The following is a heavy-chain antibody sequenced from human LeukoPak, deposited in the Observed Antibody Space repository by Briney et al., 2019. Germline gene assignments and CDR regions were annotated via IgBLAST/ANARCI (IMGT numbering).Heavy chain of an antibody. CDR2: IWYDGSNK. J-gene: IGHJ1*01. CDR3: AKKVVVGATSPYSDFQD. V-gene: IGHV3-33*06. D-gene: IGHD1-26*01. Sequence: PGRSLRLACAASGFTFSSYGMHWVRQAPGKGLEWVAVIWYDGSNKNYADSVKGRFTISRDNSKNTLYLQMNSLRAEDTALYYCAKKVVVGATSPYSDFQDWGQGTLVTVSS. CDR1: GFTFSSYG.